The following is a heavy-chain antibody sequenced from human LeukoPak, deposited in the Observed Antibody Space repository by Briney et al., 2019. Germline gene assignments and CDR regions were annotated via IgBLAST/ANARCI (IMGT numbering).Heavy chain of an antibody. V-gene: IGHV4-39*01. CDR1: GGSISSSSYY. J-gene: IGHJ3*02. D-gene: IGHD2-21*02. Sequence: PSETLSLTCTVSGGSISSSSYYWGWLRQPPGKGLEWFGSIYYSGSTYYTPSLKSRVTISVDTSKNQFSLKLSSVTAADTAVYYCASVNIVVVTPDAFDIWGQGTMVTVSS. CDR2: IYYSGST. CDR3: ASVNIVVVTPDAFDI.